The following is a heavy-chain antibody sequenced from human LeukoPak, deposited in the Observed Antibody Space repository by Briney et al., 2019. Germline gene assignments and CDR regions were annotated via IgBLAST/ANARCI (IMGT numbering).Heavy chain of an antibody. CDR2: IYYSGST. CDR3: ATSYGDYLYYYYGMDV. V-gene: IGHV4-39*01. J-gene: IGHJ6*02. Sequence: PSETLSLTCTVSGGSISSSSYYWGWIRQPPGKGLEWIGSIYYSGSTYYNPSLKSRVTISVDTSKSQFSLKLSSVTAADTAVYYCATSYGDYLYYYYGMDVWGQGTTVTVSS. D-gene: IGHD4-17*01. CDR1: GGSISSSSYY.